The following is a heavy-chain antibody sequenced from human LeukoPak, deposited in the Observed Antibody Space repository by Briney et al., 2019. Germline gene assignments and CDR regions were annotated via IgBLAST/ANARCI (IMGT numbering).Heavy chain of an antibody. CDR2: IWYDGSNK. D-gene: IGHD2-15*01. Sequence: PGRSLRLSCAASEFTFSSYGMHWVRQAPGKGLEWVAVIWYDGSNKYYADSVKGRFTISRDNSKNTLYLQMNSLRAEDTAVYYCARDHRIVGYCSGGSCYSGAFDIWGQGTMVTVSS. CDR1: EFTFSSYG. J-gene: IGHJ3*02. V-gene: IGHV3-33*01. CDR3: ARDHRIVGYCSGGSCYSGAFDI.